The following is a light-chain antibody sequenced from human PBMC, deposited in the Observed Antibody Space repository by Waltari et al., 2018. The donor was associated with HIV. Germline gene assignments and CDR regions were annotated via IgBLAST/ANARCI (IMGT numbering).Light chain of an antibody. V-gene: IGKV1-5*03. CDR1: QDVDNW. CDR3: QQYNSDFYT. CDR2: KAS. Sequence: DIQMTQSPSTLPASVGHRVTITCRASQDVDNWLAWYQQKSGKAPKLLIYKASNLEQGVPSRFSGSASGTVFTLIIDSLQPDDFATYYCQQYNSDFYTFGPGTKLE. J-gene: IGKJ2*01.